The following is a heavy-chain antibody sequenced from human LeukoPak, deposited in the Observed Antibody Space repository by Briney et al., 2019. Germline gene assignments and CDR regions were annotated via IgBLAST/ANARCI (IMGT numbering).Heavy chain of an antibody. CDR2: VSYEGTIK. CDR3: AREKFDS. V-gene: IGHV3-33*05. CDR1: GFTFSNYG. Sequence: GKSLRLSCAASGFTFSNYGMHWVRQAPGKGLEWVAVVSYEGTIKYYSDSAKGRFTISRDNSNSLISLQMNNLTTEDTAVYYCAREKFDSWGQGTLVIVSP. J-gene: IGHJ5*01.